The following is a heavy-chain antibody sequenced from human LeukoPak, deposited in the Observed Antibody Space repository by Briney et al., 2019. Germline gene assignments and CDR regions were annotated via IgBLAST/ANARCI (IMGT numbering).Heavy chain of an antibody. Sequence: GGSLRLSCAASGFTFSSYSMNWVRQAPGKGLEWGSSISSSSSYIYYADSVKGRFTISRDNAKNSLYLQMNSLRAEDTAVYYCATDIVVVPAAIETDYWGQGTLVTVSS. CDR1: GFTFSSYS. V-gene: IGHV3-21*01. D-gene: IGHD2-2*02. CDR3: ATDIVVVPAAIETDY. CDR2: ISSSSSYI. J-gene: IGHJ4*02.